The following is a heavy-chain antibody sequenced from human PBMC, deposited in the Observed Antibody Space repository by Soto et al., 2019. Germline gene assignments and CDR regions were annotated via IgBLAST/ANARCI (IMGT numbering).Heavy chain of an antibody. CDR2: IYPGDSDT. CDR3: ARLGGDTSDFEY. CDR1: GYSFTSYW. J-gene: IGHJ4*02. V-gene: IGHV5-51*01. Sequence: GESLTLSGKASGYSFTSYWIAWVRQIPGKGVEWMGIIYPGDSDTRSSPSFQGQVTISADKSVSTAYLQWSSLKASDAAMYYCARLGGDTSDFEYWGQGTLVTVSS. D-gene: IGHD3-16*01.